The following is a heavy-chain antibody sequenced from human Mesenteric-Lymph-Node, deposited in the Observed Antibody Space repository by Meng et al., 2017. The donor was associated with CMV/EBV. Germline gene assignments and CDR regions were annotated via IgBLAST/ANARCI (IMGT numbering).Heavy chain of an antibody. CDR1: DYSFSTYT. D-gene: IGHD3-22*01. CDR2: ISAYNGNT. CDR3: ARVAPHYYDTLDY. V-gene: IGHV1-18*01. Sequence: CQSSDYSFSTYTFTWVRQAPGQGLEWMGWISAYNGNTNYAQKVQGRVTMTTDTSTGTAYMELRTLRSDDTAVYYCARVAPHYYDTLDYWGQGTLVTVSS. J-gene: IGHJ4*02.